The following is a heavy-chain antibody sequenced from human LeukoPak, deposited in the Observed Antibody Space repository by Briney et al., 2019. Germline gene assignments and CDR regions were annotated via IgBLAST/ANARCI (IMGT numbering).Heavy chain of an antibody. V-gene: IGHV3-33*01. D-gene: IGHD2/OR15-2a*01. J-gene: IGHJ4*02. CDR3: AREGPRGNSQFDY. Sequence: GGSLRLSCAASGVIFNSYGMHWVRQAPGKGLEWVALIWYDGSNKYYTDSVKGRFTISRDNSKNTLYLEMNSLRAEDTAIYYCAREGPRGNSQFDYWGQGTLVTVSS. CDR2: IWYDGSNK. CDR1: GVIFNSYG.